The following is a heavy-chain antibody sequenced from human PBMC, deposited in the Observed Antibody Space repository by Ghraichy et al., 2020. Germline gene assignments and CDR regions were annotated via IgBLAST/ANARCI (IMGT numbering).Heavy chain of an antibody. J-gene: IGHJ3*02. CDR3: ARDMGSYYGFSAFDI. V-gene: IGHV1-46*01. CDR2: INPSGGST. Sequence: ASVKVSCKASGYTFTSYYMHWVRQAPGQGLEWMGIINPSGGSTSYAQKFQGRVTMTRDTSTSTVYMELSSLRSEDTAVYYCARDMGSYYGFSAFDIWGQGTMVTVSS. D-gene: IGHD1-26*01. CDR1: GYTFTSYY.